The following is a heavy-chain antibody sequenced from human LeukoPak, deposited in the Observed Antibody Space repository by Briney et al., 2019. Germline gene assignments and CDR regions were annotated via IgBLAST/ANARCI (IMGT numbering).Heavy chain of an antibody. Sequence: PGGSLRLSCAASGFTFSNYAMHWVRQAPGKGLEWVAVISYDGSNKYYADSVKGRFTISRDNSKNTLYLQMNSLRAEDTAVYYCARAGPDPSRHSSSPGGYWGQGTLVTVSS. D-gene: IGHD6-6*01. V-gene: IGHV3-30*04. CDR2: ISYDGSNK. J-gene: IGHJ4*02. CDR3: ARAGPDPSRHSSSPGGY. CDR1: GFTFSNYA.